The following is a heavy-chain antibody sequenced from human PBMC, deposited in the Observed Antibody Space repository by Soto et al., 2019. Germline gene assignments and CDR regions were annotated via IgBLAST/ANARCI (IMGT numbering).Heavy chain of an antibody. D-gene: IGHD6-13*01. CDR1: GFSLSTIGVG. CDR3: AHRGGAAVGLYYFDY. J-gene: IGHJ4*02. V-gene: IGHV2-5*01. CDR2: IYRHDDK. Sequence: SGPTLVNPTQTLTLTCTFSGFSLSTIGVGVGWIRQPPGKALEWLALIYRHDDKRYSPSLKSRLTITKDTSKNQVVLTMTNMDPVDTATYYCAHRGGAAVGLYYFDYWGQGTLVTVSS.